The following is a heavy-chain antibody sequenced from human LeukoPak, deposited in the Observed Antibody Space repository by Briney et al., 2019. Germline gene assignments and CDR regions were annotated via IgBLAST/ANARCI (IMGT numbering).Heavy chain of an antibody. J-gene: IGHJ6*03. CDR3: ARAAVTSSYYYYYYMDV. CDR2: ISSSSSTI. CDR1: GFTFSSYS. Sequence: GGSLRLSCAASGFTFSSYSMNWVRQAPGKGLEGVSYISSSSSTIYYADSVRGRFTISRDNAKTSLFLQMNSLRAEDTAVYYCARAAVTSSYYYYYYMDVWGKGSTVTVSS. D-gene: IGHD2-21*02. V-gene: IGHV3-48*01.